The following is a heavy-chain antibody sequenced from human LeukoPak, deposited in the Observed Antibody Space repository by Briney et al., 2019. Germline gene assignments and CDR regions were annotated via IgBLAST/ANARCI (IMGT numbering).Heavy chain of an antibody. CDR3: AKEGAYGGNSDAFDI. CDR2: ISGSGGST. Sequence: GGSLRLSCVASGFTFSSYRMHWVRQDPRKGLVWVSAISGSGGSTYYADSVKGRFTISRDNSKNTLYLQMNSLRAEDTAVYYCAKEGAYGGNSDAFDIWGQGTMVTVSS. J-gene: IGHJ3*02. D-gene: IGHD4-23*01. CDR1: GFTFSSYR. V-gene: IGHV3-23*01.